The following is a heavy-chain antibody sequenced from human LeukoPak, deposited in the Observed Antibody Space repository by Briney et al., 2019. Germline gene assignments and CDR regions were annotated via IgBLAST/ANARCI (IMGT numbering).Heavy chain of an antibody. CDR1: GGSFSGYY. CDR2: INHSGST. J-gene: IGHJ4*02. V-gene: IGHV4-34*01. Sequence: SETLSLTCAVYGGSFSGYYWSWIRQPPGKGLEWIGEINHSGSTNYNPSRKSRVTISVDTSKNQFSLKLSSVTAADTAVYYCARGFYSSSWYFSPKFDYWGQGTLVTVSS. D-gene: IGHD6-13*01. CDR3: ARGFYSSSWYFSPKFDY.